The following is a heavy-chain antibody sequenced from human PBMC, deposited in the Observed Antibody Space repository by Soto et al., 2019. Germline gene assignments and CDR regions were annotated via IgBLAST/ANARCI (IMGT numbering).Heavy chain of an antibody. V-gene: IGHV4-34*01. D-gene: IGHD3-16*01. Sequence: QVQLQQWGAGLLKPSETLSLTCAVYGGSFSGYYWSWIRQPPGKGLEWIGEINHSGSTNYNPSLKSRVTISVDTSKNQFSLKLSSVTAADTAVNYCARSSRKVWWFDPWGQGTLVTVSS. CDR2: INHSGST. CDR1: GGSFSGYY. J-gene: IGHJ5*02. CDR3: ARSSRKVWWFDP.